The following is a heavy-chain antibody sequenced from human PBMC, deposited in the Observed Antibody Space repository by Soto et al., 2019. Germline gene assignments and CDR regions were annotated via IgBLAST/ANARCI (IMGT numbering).Heavy chain of an antibody. Sequence: EVQLVESGGGLVQPGGSLRLSCAAAGFTFSTYWMIWVRQAPGKGLEWVANIKQDGSEKYYVDSVKGRFTFSRDNAKNSLYLQMNSVRAEDTAVYYCASYMRRYCSGGSCYEAEYFQHWGQGTLVTVSS. CDR2: IKQDGSEK. CDR3: ASYMRRYCSGGSCYEAEYFQH. J-gene: IGHJ1*01. D-gene: IGHD2-15*01. CDR1: GFTFSTYW. V-gene: IGHV3-7*01.